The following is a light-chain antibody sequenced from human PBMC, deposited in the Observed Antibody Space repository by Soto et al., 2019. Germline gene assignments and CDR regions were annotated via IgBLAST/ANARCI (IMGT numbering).Light chain of an antibody. CDR1: SSNVGSNS. CDR3: AAWDDNLNGWV. J-gene: IGLJ3*02. V-gene: IGLV1-44*01. CDR2: ANS. Sequence: QSVLTQPPSASGTPGQRVTISCSGGSSNVGSNSVNWYQQLPGTAPKLLIYANSHRPSVVPDRFSGSKSGTSASLAISGLQSEHEADYFCAAWDDNLNGWVFGGGTKLTVL.